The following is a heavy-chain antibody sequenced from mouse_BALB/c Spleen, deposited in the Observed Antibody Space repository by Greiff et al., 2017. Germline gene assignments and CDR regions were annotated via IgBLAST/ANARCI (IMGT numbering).Heavy chain of an antibody. CDR3: ARPSFYYDYDEAY. V-gene: IGHV14-1*02. J-gene: IGHJ3*01. CDR1: GFNIKDYY. D-gene: IGHD2-4*01. CDR2: IDPENGNT. Sequence: VQLKESGAELVRPGALVKLSCKASGFNIKDYYMHWVKQRPEQGLEWIGWIDPENGNTIYDPKFQGKASITADTSSNTAYLQLSSLTSEDTAVYYCARPSFYYDYDEAYWGQGTLVTVSA.